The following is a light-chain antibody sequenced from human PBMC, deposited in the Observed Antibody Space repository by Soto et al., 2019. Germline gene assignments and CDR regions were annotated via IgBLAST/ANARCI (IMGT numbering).Light chain of an antibody. CDR1: QSVSSY. V-gene: IGKV3-11*01. Sequence: DIVLTQSPATLSLSPGERATLSCRASQSVSSYLAWYQQKPGQVPRVFIYDASNRATGIPARFSGSGSGTDFTLTISSLENEDFAVYYCQQRSNWPLTFGGGTKVDIK. CDR2: DAS. J-gene: IGKJ4*01. CDR3: QQRSNWPLT.